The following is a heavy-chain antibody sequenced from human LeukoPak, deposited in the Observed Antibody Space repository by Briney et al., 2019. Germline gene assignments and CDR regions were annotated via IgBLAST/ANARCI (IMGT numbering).Heavy chain of an antibody. J-gene: IGHJ5*02. D-gene: IGHD1-26*01. CDR3: ARGHRVGLTSRWFDP. V-gene: IGHV4-59*01. Sequence: SETLSLTCSVSSSSINNFYWTWIRQPPGKGPEWIGYIYHNGSTNYSPSLKSRVTIPLDTSKNQFSLKLSSVTAADTAVYSCARGHRVGLTSRWFDPWGQGILVTVSS. CDR1: SSSINNFY. CDR2: IYHNGST.